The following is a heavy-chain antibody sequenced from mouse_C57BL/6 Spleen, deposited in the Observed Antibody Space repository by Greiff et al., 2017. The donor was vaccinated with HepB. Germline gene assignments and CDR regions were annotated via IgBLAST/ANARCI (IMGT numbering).Heavy chain of an antibody. D-gene: IGHD4-1*02. V-gene: IGHV5-16*01. J-gene: IGHJ2*01. Sequence: EVKVVESEGGLVQPGSSMKLSCTASGFTFSDYYMAWVRQVPEKGLEWVANINYDGSSTYYLDSLKSRFIISRDNAKNILYLQMSSLKSEDTATYYCARDQLGPFDYWGQGTTLTVSS. CDR3: ARDQLGPFDY. CDR2: INYDGSST. CDR1: GFTFSDYY.